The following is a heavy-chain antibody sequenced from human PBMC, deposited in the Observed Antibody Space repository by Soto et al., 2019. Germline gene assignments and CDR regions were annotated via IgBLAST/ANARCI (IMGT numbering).Heavy chain of an antibody. CDR2: IYYSGST. V-gene: IGHV4-59*08. J-gene: IGHJ6*03. Sequence: SETLSLTCTVSGGSISSYYWSWIRQPPGKGLEWIGYIYYSGSTNYNPSLKSRVTISVDTSKNQFSLKLSSVTAADTAVYYCARTNGHGYYYYYMDVWGKGTTVTVSS. D-gene: IGHD2-8*01. CDR3: ARTNGHGYYYYYMDV. CDR1: GGSISSYY.